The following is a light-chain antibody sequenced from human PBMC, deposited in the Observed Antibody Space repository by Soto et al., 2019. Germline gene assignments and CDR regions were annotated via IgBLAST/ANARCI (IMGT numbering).Light chain of an antibody. CDR2: NAS. CDR3: QQYLTYPVT. V-gene: IGKV1-5*03. Sequence: DIQMTQSPSTLPASVGDRVTITCRARQSISSGLAWYQQKPGKAPKLLIYNASSLKSGVPSRFSGSGSGTEFTLTISSLQPDDFATYYCQQYLTYPVTFGGGTKVDIK. CDR1: QSISSG. J-gene: IGKJ4*02.